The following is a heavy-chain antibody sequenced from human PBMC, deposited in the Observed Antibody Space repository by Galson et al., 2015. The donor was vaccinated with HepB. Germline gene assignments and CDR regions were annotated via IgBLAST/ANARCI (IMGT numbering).Heavy chain of an antibody. CDR2: INAGNGNI. D-gene: IGHD6-19*01. CDR1: GYTFTSYA. Sequence: SVKVSCKATGYTFTSYAMHWVRQAPGQRLEWMGWINAGNGNIKYSQKFQGRVTITRDTSASTAYMELSSLRSEDTAVYYCARVLQWLVPPYDYWGQGTLVTVSS. V-gene: IGHV1-3*01. J-gene: IGHJ4*02. CDR3: ARVLQWLVPPYDY.